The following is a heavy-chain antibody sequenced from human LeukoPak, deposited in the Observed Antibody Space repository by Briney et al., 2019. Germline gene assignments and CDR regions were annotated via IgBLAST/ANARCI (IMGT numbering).Heavy chain of an antibody. CDR1: GFTFSSYE. CDR3: ARGRPDNYYDSSGYYYYFDY. J-gene: IGHJ4*02. CDR2: ISSSGSTI. D-gene: IGHD3-22*01. Sequence: GGSLRLSCAASGFTFSSYEMNWVRQAPGKGLEWVSYISSSGSTIYYADSVKGRFTISRDNAKNSLYLQMNSLRAEDTAVYYCARGRPDNYYDSSGYYYYFDYWGQGTLVTVSS. V-gene: IGHV3-48*03.